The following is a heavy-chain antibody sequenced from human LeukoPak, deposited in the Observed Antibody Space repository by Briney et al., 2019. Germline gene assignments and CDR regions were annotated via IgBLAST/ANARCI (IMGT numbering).Heavy chain of an antibody. Sequence: ASVKVSCKASGYTFTGYYMHWVRQAPGQGLEWMGRINPNSGGTNHAQKFQGRVTMTRDTSISTAYMELSRLRSDDTAVYYCAREVVVGATYRDDYWGQGTLVTVSS. CDR1: GYTFTGYY. CDR2: INPNSGGT. D-gene: IGHD1-26*01. CDR3: AREVVVGATYRDDY. V-gene: IGHV1-2*06. J-gene: IGHJ4*02.